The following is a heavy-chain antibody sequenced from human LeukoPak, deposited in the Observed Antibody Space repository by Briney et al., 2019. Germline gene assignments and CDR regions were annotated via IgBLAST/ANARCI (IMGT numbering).Heavy chain of an antibody. J-gene: IGHJ4*02. CDR2: ISSSGSTI. CDR1: GFTFSDYY. V-gene: IGHV3-11*01. CDR3: AARAGGFRHFDY. D-gene: IGHD3-10*01. Sequence: GSLRLSCAASGFTFSDYYMSWIRQAPGKGLEWVSYISSSGSTIYYADSVKGRFTISRDNSKNTVYLQMNSLRAEDTAVYYCAARAGGFRHFDYWGQGTLVTVSS.